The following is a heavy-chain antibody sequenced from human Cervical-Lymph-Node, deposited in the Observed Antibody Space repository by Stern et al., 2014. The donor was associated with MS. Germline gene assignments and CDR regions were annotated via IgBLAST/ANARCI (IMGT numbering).Heavy chain of an antibody. CDR1: GFTFNSYV. V-gene: IGHV3-30-3*01. CDR3: ARDEGGSSSWWGDYYYHMDV. CDR2: ISHDGGNK. J-gene: IGHJ6*02. D-gene: IGHD2-2*01. Sequence: VQLVESGGGVVQPGRSLTVSCAASGFTFNSYVMHWVRQAPGRGLEWVAVISHDGGNKYYADSVKGRRTISSEKYKNMMYLEMNSLRAEDAAVYYCARDEGGSSSWWGDYYYHMDVWGQGTTVTVSS.